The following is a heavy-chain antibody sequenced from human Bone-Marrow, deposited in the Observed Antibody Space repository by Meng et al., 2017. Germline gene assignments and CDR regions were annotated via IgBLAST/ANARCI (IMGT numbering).Heavy chain of an antibody. Sequence: QGQRLKSGGGVNNAGSSVKLSCKPSEGTFRSFAISWVQQALGQGLEWMGGIIPIFGTANYAQKFQGRVTITADKSTSTAYMELSSLRSEDTAVYYCARTRNSYADYWGQGTLVTVSS. CDR3: ARTRNSYADY. V-gene: IGHV1-69*06. D-gene: IGHD5-18*01. CDR2: IIPIFGTA. J-gene: IGHJ4*02. CDR1: EGTFRSFA.